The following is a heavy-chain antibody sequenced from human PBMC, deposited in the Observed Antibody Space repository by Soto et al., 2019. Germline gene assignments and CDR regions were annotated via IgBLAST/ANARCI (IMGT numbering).Heavy chain of an antibody. V-gene: IGHV4-34*01. J-gene: IGHJ4*02. CDR3: ARGLGTDSGLARYDY. Sequence: SETLSLTCAVYCGSFSGYYWSWIRQPPWKGLEWIGEINHSGSTNYNPSLKSRVTISVDTSKNQFSLKLSSVTAAGTAVYYCARGLGTDSGLARYDYWGQGNLVTASS. CDR1: CGSFSGYY. CDR2: INHSGST. D-gene: IGHD1-26*01.